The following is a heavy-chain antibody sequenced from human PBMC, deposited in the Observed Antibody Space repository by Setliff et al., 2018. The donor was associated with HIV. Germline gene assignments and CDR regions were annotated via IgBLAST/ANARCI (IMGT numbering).Heavy chain of an antibody. Sequence: PGGSLRLSCEASGFTFDDYGMNWVRQAPGKGLEWVSGINTDGSNTRYADSVKGRFTISRDNARNTLFLQMNSLGVEDTALYYCGRDVHDAAADNWGRGTLVTVSS. CDR2: INTDGSNT. CDR3: GRDVHDAAADN. D-gene: IGHD6-13*01. CDR1: GFTFDDYG. V-gene: IGHV3-20*04. J-gene: IGHJ4*02.